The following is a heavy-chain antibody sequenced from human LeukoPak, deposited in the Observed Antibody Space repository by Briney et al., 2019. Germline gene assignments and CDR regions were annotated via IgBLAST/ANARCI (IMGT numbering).Heavy chain of an antibody. V-gene: IGHV3-23*01. CDR3: AIPRPYYYDSSGYSDY. D-gene: IGHD3-22*01. CDR2: ISGSGGST. J-gene: IGHJ4*02. Sequence: GGSLRLSCAASGFTFSSYAMSWVRQAPGKGLEWVSAISGSGGSTYYADSVKGRFTISRDNSKNTLYLQMNSLRDEDTAVYYCAIPRPYYYDSSGYSDYWGQGTLVTVSS. CDR1: GFTFSSYA.